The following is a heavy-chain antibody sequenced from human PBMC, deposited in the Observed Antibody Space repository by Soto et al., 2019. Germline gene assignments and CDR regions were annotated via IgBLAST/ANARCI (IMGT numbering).Heavy chain of an antibody. CDR1: GFTFSSYA. J-gene: IGHJ4*02. D-gene: IGHD2-8*01. CDR2: ISGSGGST. V-gene: IGHV3-23*01. CDR3: AKYLAYCTNGVCSNYFDY. Sequence: GGSLRLSCAASGFTFSSYAMSWVRQAPGKGLEWVSAISGSGGSTYYADSVKGRFTISRDNSKNTLYLQMNSLRAEDTAVYYCAKYLAYCTNGVCSNYFDYWGQGTLVTVSS.